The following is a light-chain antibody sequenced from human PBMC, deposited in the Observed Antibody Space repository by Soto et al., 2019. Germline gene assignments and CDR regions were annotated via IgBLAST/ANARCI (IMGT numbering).Light chain of an antibody. V-gene: IGKV3-15*01. CDR2: GPS. J-gene: IGKJ3*01. CDR3: QQYYSWPFT. CDR1: QSVSNN. Sequence: EIVLTQSPATLSVFPGEKATLSCGSSQSVSNNLAWYHQKPGQGPRHLLYGPSTRATGVPARFSDSGSGTEFTLTISSLQSEDSAIYYCQQYYSWPFTFGPGTKVAIE.